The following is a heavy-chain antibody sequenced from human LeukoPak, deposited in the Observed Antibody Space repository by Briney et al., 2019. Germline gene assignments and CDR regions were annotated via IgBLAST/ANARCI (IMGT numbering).Heavy chain of an antibody. V-gene: IGHV1-69*02. Sequence: GASVKVSCKASGGTFSSYTISWVRQAPGQGLEWMGRIIPILGIANYAQKFQGRVTITADKSTSTAYMELSSLRSEDTAVYYCARDYGYDILTGYYIAVGAGNWFDPWGQGTLVTVSS. D-gene: IGHD3-9*01. J-gene: IGHJ5*02. CDR3: ARDYGYDILTGYYIAVGAGNWFDP. CDR2: IIPILGIA. CDR1: GGTFSSYT.